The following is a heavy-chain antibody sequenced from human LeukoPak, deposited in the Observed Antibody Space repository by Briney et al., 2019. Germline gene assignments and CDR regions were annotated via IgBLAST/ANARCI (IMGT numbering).Heavy chain of an antibody. V-gene: IGHV4-4*02. J-gene: IGHJ4*02. CDR3: ARGGRPMDYYDSSGSQFDY. Sequence: SETLSLTCAVSGGSISSSNWWSWVRPPPGKGLEWIGEIYHSGSTNYNPSLKSRVTISVDKSKNQFSLKLSSVTAADTAVYYCARGGRPMDYYDSSGSQFDYWGQGTLVTVSS. CDR2: IYHSGST. D-gene: IGHD3-22*01. CDR1: GGSISSSNW.